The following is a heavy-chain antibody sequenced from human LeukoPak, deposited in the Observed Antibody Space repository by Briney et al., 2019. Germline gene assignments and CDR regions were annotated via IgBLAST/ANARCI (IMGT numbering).Heavy chain of an antibody. CDR3: TGIAATNYYYYYMDV. Sequence: GGSLKLSCAASGFTFSGSAMHWVRQASGKGLEWVGRIRSKANSYATAYAASVKGRFTISRDDSKNTAYLQMNSLKTEDTAVYYCTGIAATNYYYYYMDVWGKGTTVTVSS. D-gene: IGHD6-13*01. J-gene: IGHJ6*03. CDR1: GFTFSGSA. CDR2: IRSKANSYAT. V-gene: IGHV3-73*01.